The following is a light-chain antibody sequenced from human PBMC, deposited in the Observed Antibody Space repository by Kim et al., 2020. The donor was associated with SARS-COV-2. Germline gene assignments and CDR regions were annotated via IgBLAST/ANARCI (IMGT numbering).Light chain of an antibody. V-gene: IGKV3-20*01. CDR1: QSVSSNY. J-gene: IGKJ2*01. CDR2: GAS. CDR3: QQYGSSPYT. Sequence: PRERAPLSCRASQSVSSNYFAWYQQNPGQAPRLLVYGASTRPAGIPDRFTGSGSGTDFTLTINRLEPEDFAVYYCQQYGSSPYTFGQGTKLEI.